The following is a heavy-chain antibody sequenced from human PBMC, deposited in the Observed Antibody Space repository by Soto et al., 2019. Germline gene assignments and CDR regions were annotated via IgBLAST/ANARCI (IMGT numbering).Heavy chain of an antibody. CDR2: TIPMFGTA. J-gene: IGHJ4*02. Sequence: QVQLVQSGAEVKKPESSVKVSCKAPGGTFSTYAISWVRQAPGQGLEWMGGTIPMFGTANYAQRFQDRVTITADKSTNTVYMELSSLRSDDTAVYFCASGIQLWLRRINNGYSGWGQGTLVTVSS. D-gene: IGHD5-18*01. V-gene: IGHV1-69*14. CDR1: GGTFSTYA. CDR3: ASGIQLWLRRINNGYSG.